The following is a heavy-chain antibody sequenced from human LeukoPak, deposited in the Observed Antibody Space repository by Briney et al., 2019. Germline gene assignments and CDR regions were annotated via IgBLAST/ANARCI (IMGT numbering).Heavy chain of an antibody. CDR3: ARDRELGY. CDR1: GGSISSSNW. CDR2: IYYSGST. V-gene: IGHV4-4*02. Sequence: SGTLSLTCAVSGGSISSSNWWSWVRQPPGKGLEWIGCIYYSGSTYYNPSLKSRVTLSIDTSKSQFSLRLSSVTAADTAVYYCARDRELGYWGQGTLVTVSS. D-gene: IGHD3-10*01. J-gene: IGHJ4*02.